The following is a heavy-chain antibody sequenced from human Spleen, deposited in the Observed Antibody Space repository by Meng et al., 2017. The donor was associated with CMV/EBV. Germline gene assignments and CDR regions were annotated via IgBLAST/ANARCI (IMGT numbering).Heavy chain of an antibody. CDR2: INHSGRT. D-gene: IGHD2-2*01. V-gene: IGHV4-34*01. J-gene: IGHJ2*01. CDR1: SFSGYS. Sequence: SFSGYSWSWIRQPPGKGLEWIGEINHSGRTNYNPSLKSRVTISVDTSKNQFSLKLSSVTAADTAVYYCARSFRYCSSTSCSYWYFNLWGRGTLVTVSS. CDR3: ARSFRYCSSTSCSYWYFNL.